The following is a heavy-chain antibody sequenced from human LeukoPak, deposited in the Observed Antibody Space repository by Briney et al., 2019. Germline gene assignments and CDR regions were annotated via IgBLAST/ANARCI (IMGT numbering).Heavy chain of an antibody. CDR1: GFTFSNYG. Sequence: GGSLRLSCAASGFTFSNYGMHWVRQAPAKGLEWVGVISYDGNNQYYGDSVKGRFTISRDNSKNTLFLQMNSLRSEDTALYYCARSPRGTFFFDYWGQGTLVTVSS. J-gene: IGHJ4*02. CDR2: ISYDGNNQ. D-gene: IGHD2-15*01. CDR3: ARSPRGTFFFDY. V-gene: IGHV3-30*03.